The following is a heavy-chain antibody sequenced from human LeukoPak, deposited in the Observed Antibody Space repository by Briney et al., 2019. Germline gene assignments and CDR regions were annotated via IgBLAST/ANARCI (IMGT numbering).Heavy chain of an antibody. CDR3: ARLSYRSSYFDY. CDR1: GGSISSYY. CDR2: IYYSGST. Sequence: SETLSLTCTVSGGSISSYYWSWIRQPPGKGLEWIGYIYYSGSTNYNPSLKSRVTISVDTSKNQFSLKLSSVTAADTAVYYCARLSYRSSYFDYWGKGTLVTVSS. J-gene: IGHJ4*02. V-gene: IGHV4-59*08. D-gene: IGHD6-6*01.